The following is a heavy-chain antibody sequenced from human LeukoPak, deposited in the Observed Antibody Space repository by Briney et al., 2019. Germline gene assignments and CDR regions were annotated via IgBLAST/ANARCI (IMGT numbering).Heavy chain of an antibody. Sequence: ASVKVSCKASGYTFTSYGISWVRQAPGQGLEWLGWISAYNGNTNYAQKLQGRVTMTTDTSTSTAYMELRSLRSDDTAVYYCARDPALGYTSGWYNWFDPWGQGTLVTVSS. D-gene: IGHD6-19*01. CDR1: GYTFTSYG. CDR3: ARDPALGYTSGWYNWFDP. J-gene: IGHJ5*02. CDR2: ISAYNGNT. V-gene: IGHV1-18*01.